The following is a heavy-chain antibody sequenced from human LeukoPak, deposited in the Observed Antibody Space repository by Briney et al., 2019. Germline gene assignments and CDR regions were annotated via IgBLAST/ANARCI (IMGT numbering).Heavy chain of an antibody. CDR1: GGSISGYY. J-gene: IGHJ3*01. CDR2: IYTSGST. Sequence: SETLSLTCNVSGGSISGYYWSWIRQPAGKGLEWIGRIYTSGSTKYNPSLKSRVTMYVDTSKSQFSLKLTSVTAADTAVYYCARRTDSGYSSSSSAFDVWGQGTMVTVS. V-gene: IGHV4-4*07. D-gene: IGHD6-6*01. CDR3: ARRTDSGYSSSSSAFDV.